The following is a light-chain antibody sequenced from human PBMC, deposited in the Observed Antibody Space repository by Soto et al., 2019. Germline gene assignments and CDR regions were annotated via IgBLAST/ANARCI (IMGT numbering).Light chain of an antibody. Sequence: EIVMTQSPATLSVSPGERATLSCRASQSVSSNLAWYQQKPGQVPRLLIYGASTRATGIPARFSDSGSGTEFTLTISSLQSEDFAVYYCQQYNNWPPWTFGQGTKVEIK. CDR1: QSVSSN. CDR3: QQYNNWPPWT. V-gene: IGKV3-15*01. CDR2: GAS. J-gene: IGKJ1*01.